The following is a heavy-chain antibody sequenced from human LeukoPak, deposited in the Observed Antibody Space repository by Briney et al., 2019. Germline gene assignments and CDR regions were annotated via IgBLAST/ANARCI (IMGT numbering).Heavy chain of an antibody. J-gene: IGHJ4*02. Sequence: ASVKVSCKASGYTFTSYGISWVRQAPGQGLEWMGWISAYNGNTNYAQKLQGRVTMTTDTSTSTAYMELRSLRSDDTAVYYCARDLRGIAAVGTSPYFDYWGQGTLVTVSS. CDR1: GYTFTSYG. CDR3: ARDLRGIAAVGTSPYFDY. D-gene: IGHD6-13*01. CDR2: ISAYNGNT. V-gene: IGHV1-18*01.